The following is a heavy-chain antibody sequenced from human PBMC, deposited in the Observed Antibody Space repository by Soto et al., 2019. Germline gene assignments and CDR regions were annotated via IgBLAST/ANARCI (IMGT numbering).Heavy chain of an antibody. CDR1: GGSISSYY. J-gene: IGHJ4*02. CDR3: ARAYSGYDDFDY. CDR2: IYYSGST. Sequence: PSETLSLTCTVSGGSISSYYWSWIRQPPGKGLEWIGYIYYSGSTNYNPSLKSRVTISVDTSKNQFSLKLSSVTAADTAVYYCARAYSGYDDFDYWGQGTLCTVSS. D-gene: IGHD5-12*01. V-gene: IGHV4-59*01.